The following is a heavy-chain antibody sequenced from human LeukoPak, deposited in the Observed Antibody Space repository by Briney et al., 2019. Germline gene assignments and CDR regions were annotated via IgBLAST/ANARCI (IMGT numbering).Heavy chain of an antibody. CDR3: ARQSIRYSGYDLSPAFDI. D-gene: IGHD5-12*01. CDR2: IYYSGST. CDR1: GYTFSSYA. J-gene: IGHJ3*02. Sequence: GSLTLTCAASGYTFSSYAMSWIRQPPGKGLEWIGYIYYSGSTNYNPSLKSRVTISVDTSKNQFSLKLSSVTAADTAVYYCARQSIRYSGYDLSPAFDIWGQGTMVTVSS. V-gene: IGHV4-59*08.